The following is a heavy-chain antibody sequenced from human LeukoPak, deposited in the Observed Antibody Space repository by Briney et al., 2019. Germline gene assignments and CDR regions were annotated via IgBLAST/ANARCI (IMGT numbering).Heavy chain of an antibody. J-gene: IGHJ4*02. D-gene: IGHD2-21*01. Sequence: ASVKVSCKASGYTFTNYVIHWVRRAPGQRPEWMGWINAGNGDTKYSHHFQGRVTITRDTSASTVYMEMSSLTSEDTALYYCARDDCGDTCYPGGYWGQGTLVTVSS. CDR1: GYTFTNYV. V-gene: IGHV1-3*01. CDR2: INAGNGDT. CDR3: ARDDCGDTCYPGGY.